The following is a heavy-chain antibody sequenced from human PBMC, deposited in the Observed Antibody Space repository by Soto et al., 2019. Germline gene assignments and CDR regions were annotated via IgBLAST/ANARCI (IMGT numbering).Heavy chain of an antibody. V-gene: IGHV4-59*01. CDR2: IYYSGST. CDR3: ARTLLWFGEFWFDY. J-gene: IGHJ4*02. Sequence: SETLSLTCTVSGGSISSYYWGWIRQPPGKGLEWIGYIYYSGSTNYNPSLKSRVTISVDTSKNQFSLKLSSVTAADTAVYYCARTLLWFGEFWFDYWGQGTLVTVSS. CDR1: GGSISSYY. D-gene: IGHD3-10*01.